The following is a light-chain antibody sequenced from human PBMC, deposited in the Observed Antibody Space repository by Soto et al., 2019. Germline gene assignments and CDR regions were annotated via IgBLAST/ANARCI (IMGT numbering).Light chain of an antibody. Sequence: QPVLTQPASVSGSPGQSITISCTGTSSDVGSYNLVSWYQQHPGKAPKLMIYEGSERPSGVSNRFSGSKSGNTASLTISGIQAEDEADYYCCSYADTTVVFGGGTKLTVL. J-gene: IGLJ2*01. CDR3: CSYADTTVV. V-gene: IGLV2-23*01. CDR1: SSDVGSYNL. CDR2: EGS.